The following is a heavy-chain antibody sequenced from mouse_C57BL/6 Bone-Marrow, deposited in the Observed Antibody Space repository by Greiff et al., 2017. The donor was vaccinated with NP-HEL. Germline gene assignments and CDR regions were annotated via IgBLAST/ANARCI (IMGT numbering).Heavy chain of an antibody. CDR2: INSDGGST. CDR3: ASLYGNRYFDV. V-gene: IGHV5-2*01. J-gene: IGHJ1*03. D-gene: IGHD2-1*01. Sequence: EVMLVESGGGLVQPGESLKLSCESNEYEFPSHDMSWVRKTPEKRLELVAAINSDGGSTYYPDTMERRFIISRDNTKRTLYLQMSSLRSEDTALYYCASLYGNRYFDVWGTGTTVTVSS. CDR1: EYEFPSHD.